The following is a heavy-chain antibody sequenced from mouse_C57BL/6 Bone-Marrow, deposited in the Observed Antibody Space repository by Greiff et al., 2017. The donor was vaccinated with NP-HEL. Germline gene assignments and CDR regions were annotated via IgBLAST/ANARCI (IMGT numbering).Heavy chain of an antibody. Sequence: EVQGVESGGGLVKPGGSLKLSCAASGFTFSDYGMHWVRQAPEKGLEWVAYISSGSSTIYYADTVKGRFTISRDNAKNTLFLQMTSLRSEDTAMYYCARFYDFYWGQGTLVTVSA. CDR1: GFTFSDYG. V-gene: IGHV5-17*01. CDR2: ISSGSSTI. J-gene: IGHJ3*01. CDR3: ARFYDFY. D-gene: IGHD2-3*01.